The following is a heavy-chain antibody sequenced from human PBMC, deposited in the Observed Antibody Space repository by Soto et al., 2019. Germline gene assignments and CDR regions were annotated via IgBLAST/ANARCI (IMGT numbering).Heavy chain of an antibody. Sequence: GGSLRLSCAASGFTFSNAWMSWVRQAPGKGLEWVGHIKSKTDGGTTDYAAPVKGRFTISRDDSKNTLYLQMNSLKTEDTAVYYCTTGLSYTIFGVVIPPASGYMDVWGKGTTVTVSS. V-gene: IGHV3-15*01. J-gene: IGHJ6*03. CDR1: GFTFSNAW. D-gene: IGHD3-3*01. CDR3: TTGLSYTIFGVVIPPASGYMDV. CDR2: IKSKTDGGTT.